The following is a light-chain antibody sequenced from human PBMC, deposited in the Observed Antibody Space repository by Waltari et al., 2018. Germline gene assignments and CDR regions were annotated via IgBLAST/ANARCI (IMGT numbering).Light chain of an antibody. CDR2: EGS. CDR1: SSDVGRYNL. CDR3: CSYAGSSSYV. J-gene: IGLJ1*01. V-gene: IGLV2-23*01. Sequence: QSALTQPASVSGSPGPSITISCTGTSSDVGRYNLVSWYQQHPGKAPKLMIYEGSKRPSGVSNRFSGSKSGNTASLTISGLQAEDEADYYCCSYAGSSSYVFGTGTKVTVL.